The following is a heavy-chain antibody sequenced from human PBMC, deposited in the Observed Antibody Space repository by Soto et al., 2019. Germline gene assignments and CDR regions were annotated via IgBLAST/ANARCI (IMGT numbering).Heavy chain of an antibody. J-gene: IGHJ6*02. Sequence: SVKVSCKASGDTLSSYAISWVRQAPGKGLEWMGKIIPTFGRTNYAQKFQGRLTISADDSTSTAYMELSSLLSEDTAVYYCARDPLSSFAMDVWGQGTTVTVSS. D-gene: IGHD3-10*02. CDR1: GDTLSSYA. V-gene: IGHV1-69*13. CDR3: ARDPLSSFAMDV. CDR2: IIPTFGRT.